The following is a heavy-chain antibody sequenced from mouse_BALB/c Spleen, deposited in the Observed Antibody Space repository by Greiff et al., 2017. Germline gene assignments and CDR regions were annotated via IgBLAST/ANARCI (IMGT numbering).Heavy chain of an antibody. D-gene: IGHD2-3*01. CDR1: GYTFTDYE. CDR2: IDPETGGT. CDR3: TLNRSGYYSYAY. J-gene: IGHJ3*01. Sequence: VQLQESGAELVRPGASVTLSCKASGYTFTDYEMHWVKQTPVHGLEWIGAIDPETGGTAYNQKFKGKATLTADKSSSTAYMELRSLASKDSAVYYCTLNRSGYYSYAYWGQVTLVTVSA. V-gene: IGHV1-15*01.